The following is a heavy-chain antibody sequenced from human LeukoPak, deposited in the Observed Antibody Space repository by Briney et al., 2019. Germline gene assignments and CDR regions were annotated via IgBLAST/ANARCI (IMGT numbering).Heavy chain of an antibody. V-gene: IGHV4-34*01. D-gene: IGHD3-10*01. Sequence: SETLSLTCGVYDGSFSGYWTWIRQPPGKGLEWIAEIKDTGNTNYNPSLKSRLTISIDTSRRQFSLNLRSETAADTAVYYCVRGGDGGYYFDYWGQGALVTVSS. CDR2: IKDTGNT. CDR1: DGSFSGY. J-gene: IGHJ4*02. CDR3: VRGGDGGYYFDY.